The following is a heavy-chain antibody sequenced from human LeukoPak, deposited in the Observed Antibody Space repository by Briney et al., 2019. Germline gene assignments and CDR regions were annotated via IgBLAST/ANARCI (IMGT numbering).Heavy chain of an antibody. CDR3: ARGSSDDSSGYWSNWFDP. J-gene: IGHJ5*02. CDR1: GGSISSGGYS. CDR2: IYHSGST. V-gene: IGHV4-30-2*01. D-gene: IGHD3-22*01. Sequence: SETLSLTCAVSGGSISSGGYSWSWIRQPPGKGLEWIGYIYHSGSTYYNPSLKSRVTISVDRSENQFSLKLSSVTAADTAVYYCARGSSDDSSGYWSNWFDPWGQGTLVTVSS.